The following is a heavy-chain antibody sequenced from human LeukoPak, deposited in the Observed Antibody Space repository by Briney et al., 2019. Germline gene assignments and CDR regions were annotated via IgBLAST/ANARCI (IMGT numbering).Heavy chain of an antibody. CDR1: GFTVSSNY. CDR3: ARYRYSYGYLRPQARENWFDP. D-gene: IGHD5-18*01. V-gene: IGHV3-66*01. J-gene: IGHJ5*02. Sequence: GGSLILSCAASGFTVSSNYMSWVRQAPGKGLEWVSVIYSGGSTYYADSVKGRFTISRDNSKNTLYLQMNSLRAEDTAVYYCARYRYSYGYLRPQARENWFDPWGQGTLVTVSS. CDR2: IYSGGST.